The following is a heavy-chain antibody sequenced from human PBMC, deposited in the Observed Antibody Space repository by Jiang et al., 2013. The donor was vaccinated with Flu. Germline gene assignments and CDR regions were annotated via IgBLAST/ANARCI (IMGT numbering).Heavy chain of an antibody. Sequence: QSGSELKKPGASVKVSCKASGYTFTSYAMNWVRQAPGQGLEWMGWINTNTGNPTYAQGFTGRFVFSLDTSVSTAYLQISSLKAEDTAVYYCARTLVLEWLLLSVGMDVWGQGTTVTVSS. CDR2: INTNTGNP. V-gene: IGHV7-4-1*02. J-gene: IGHJ6*02. CDR3: ARTLVLEWLLLSVGMDV. CDR1: GYTFTSYA. D-gene: IGHD3-3*01.